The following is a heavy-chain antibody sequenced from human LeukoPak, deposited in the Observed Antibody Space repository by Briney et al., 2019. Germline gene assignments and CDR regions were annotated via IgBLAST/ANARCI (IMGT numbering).Heavy chain of an antibody. Sequence: SETLSLTCTVSGGSISSYYWSWIRQPAGKGLEWIGRIYTSGSTNYNPSLKSRVTTSVDTSKNQFSLKLSSVTAADKAVYYCARGYHGSGSRYGMDVWGQGTTVTVSS. J-gene: IGHJ6*02. CDR3: ARGYHGSGSRYGMDV. V-gene: IGHV4-4*07. CDR2: IYTSGST. CDR1: GGSISSYY. D-gene: IGHD3-10*01.